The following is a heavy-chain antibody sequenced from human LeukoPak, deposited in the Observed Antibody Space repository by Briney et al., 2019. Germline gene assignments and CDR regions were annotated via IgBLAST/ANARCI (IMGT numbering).Heavy chain of an antibody. J-gene: IGHJ4*02. CDR2: IKYDGSTT. CDR1: GFTFSRDW. CDR3: VKGGEAAAGSLGY. D-gene: IGHD6-13*01. Sequence: GGSLRLSCAASGFTFSRDWMHWVRQAPGKGLVWVARIKYDGSTTNSADSVEGRFTISRDNSKNTLYLQMISLRPEDTAVYYCVKGGEAAAGSLGYWGQGTLVTVSS. V-gene: IGHV3-74*01.